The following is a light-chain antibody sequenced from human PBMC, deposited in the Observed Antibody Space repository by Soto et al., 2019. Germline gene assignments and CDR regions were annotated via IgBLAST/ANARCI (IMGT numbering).Light chain of an antibody. V-gene: IGKV1-39*01. J-gene: IGKJ1*01. CDR3: QESYSDPPWT. CDR2: GAS. Sequence: DIQLTQSPSSLSAAVGDRVAITCRAIQSISTYLNWYQQKPGKAPKLLIYGASSLQSGVPSRFRGSGSGTDFTPTISSLQPEDFATYFCQESYSDPPWTFGQGTKVDI. CDR1: QSISTY.